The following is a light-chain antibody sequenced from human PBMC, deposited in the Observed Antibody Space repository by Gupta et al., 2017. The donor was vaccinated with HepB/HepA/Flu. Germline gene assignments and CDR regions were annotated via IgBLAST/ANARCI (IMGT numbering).Light chain of an antibody. CDR2: WAS. V-gene: IGKV4-1*01. CDR1: RSVLYPSNNKNH. Sequence: DSVMTQSPDSLAVSLGGRATINCKSSRSVLYPSNNKNHLAWYQQKSGQPPKLLIYWASTRESGVPDRFSGSGSGTDFTLTISSLQAEDVAVYFCQQFDSIPVTFGGGTKVEIK. CDR3: QQFDSIPVT. J-gene: IGKJ4*01.